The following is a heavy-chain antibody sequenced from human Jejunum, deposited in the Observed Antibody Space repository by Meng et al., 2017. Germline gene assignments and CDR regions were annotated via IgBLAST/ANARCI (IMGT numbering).Heavy chain of an antibody. J-gene: IGHJ5*02. D-gene: IGHD3-22*01. CDR1: GLTFSHAW. CDR3: CHDSSGYYTFRS. V-gene: IGHV3-15*01. Sequence: ESLKISCTASGLTFSHAWMSWVRQAPGKGLEWVGRIKNNNGGGTTDYAEPVKGRFTISRDDSKSTVYLQLNSLKTEDTAVYYCCHDSSGYYTFRSWGQGTLVTVSS. CDR2: IKNNNGGGTT.